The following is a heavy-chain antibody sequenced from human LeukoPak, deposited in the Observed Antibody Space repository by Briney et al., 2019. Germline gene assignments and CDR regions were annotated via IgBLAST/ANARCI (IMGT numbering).Heavy chain of an antibody. Sequence: GGSLRLSCAASGFTFSSNYMSWVRQAPGKGLEWVSVIYGGVNTVYADSVQDRFTISRDNSKNTLYLQMSSLRAEDTAVYYCAKSPKTGFLFDYWGKGTLVTVSS. J-gene: IGHJ4*02. CDR2: IYGGVNT. CDR3: AKSPKTGFLFDY. CDR1: GFTFSSNY. V-gene: IGHV3-66*01. D-gene: IGHD1-1*01.